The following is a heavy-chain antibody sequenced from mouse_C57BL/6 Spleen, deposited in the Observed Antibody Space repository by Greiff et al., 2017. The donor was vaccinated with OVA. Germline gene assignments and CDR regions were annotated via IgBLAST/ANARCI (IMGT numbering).Heavy chain of an antibody. Sequence: VKLQESGPELVKPGASVKISCKASGYAFSSSWMNWVKQRPGKGLEWIGRIYPGDGDTNYNGKFKGKATLTADKSSSTAYMQLSSLTSEDSAVYFCATFYYGNDFDYWGQGTTLTVSS. CDR2: IYPGDGDT. CDR1: GYAFSSSW. CDR3: ATFYYGNDFDY. V-gene: IGHV1-82*01. D-gene: IGHD2-1*01. J-gene: IGHJ2*01.